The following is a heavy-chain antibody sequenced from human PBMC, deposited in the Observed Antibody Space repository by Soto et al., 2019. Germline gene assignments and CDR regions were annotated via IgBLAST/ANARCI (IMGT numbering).Heavy chain of an antibody. D-gene: IGHD2-2*02. CDR3: AKDALVYSFYNWFDP. CDR1: GFTFDDYA. V-gene: IGHV3-9*01. Sequence: EVQLVESGGGLVQPGRSLRLSCAASGFTFDDYAMHWVRQAPGKGLEWVSGISWNSGSIGYADSVKGRFTISRDNAKNSLYLQMNSLRAEDTALYYCAKDALVYSFYNWFDPWGQGTLVTVSS. J-gene: IGHJ5*02. CDR2: ISWNSGSI.